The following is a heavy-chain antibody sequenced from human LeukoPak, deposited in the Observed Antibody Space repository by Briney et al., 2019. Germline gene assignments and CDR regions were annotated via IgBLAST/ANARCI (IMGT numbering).Heavy chain of an antibody. CDR2: ITGSGDNP. CDR1: GFTFSSYA. V-gene: IGHV3-23*01. Sequence: GGSLRLSCVASGFTFSSYAMSWVRQAPGKGLEWVSLITGSGDNPDYTDSVKGRFTISRDNSKNTLHLQMNSLRAEDTALYYCAKGHYSGSGDYFDYWGQGALVTVSS. CDR3: AKGHYSGSGDYFDY. D-gene: IGHD3-10*01. J-gene: IGHJ4*02.